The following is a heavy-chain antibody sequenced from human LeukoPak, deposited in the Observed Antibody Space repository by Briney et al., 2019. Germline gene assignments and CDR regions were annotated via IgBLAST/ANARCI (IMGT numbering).Heavy chain of an antibody. J-gene: IGHJ4*02. V-gene: IGHV4-38-2*01. CDR2: IYHSGST. CDR3: AGTYVLRYFDWLLSWYYFDY. CDR1: GYSISSGYY. D-gene: IGHD3-9*01. Sequence: SETLSLTCAVSGYSISSGYYWGWIRQPPGKGLEWIGSIYHSGSTYYNPSLKSRVTISVDTSKNQFSLKLSSVTAADTAVCYCAGTYVLRYFDWLLSWYYFDYWGQGTLVTVSS.